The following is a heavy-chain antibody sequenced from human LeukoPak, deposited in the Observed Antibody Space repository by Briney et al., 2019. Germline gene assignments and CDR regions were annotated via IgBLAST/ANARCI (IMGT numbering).Heavy chain of an antibody. CDR3: ARDFLDSSGYYYADYYYGMDV. D-gene: IGHD3-22*01. CDR2: TYYRSKWYN. J-gene: IGHJ6*02. V-gene: IGHV6-1*01. Sequence: SQTLSLNCAISGDSVSNNSAAWNWIRQSPSRGLEWLGRTYYRSKWYNDYAVSVKSRITINPDTSKNQFSLQLNSVTPEDTAVYYCARDFLDSSGYYYADYYYGMDVWGQGTTVTVSS. CDR1: GDSVSNNSAA.